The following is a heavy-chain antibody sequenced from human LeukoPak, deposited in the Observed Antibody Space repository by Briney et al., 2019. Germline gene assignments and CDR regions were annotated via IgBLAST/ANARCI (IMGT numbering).Heavy chain of an antibody. V-gene: IGHV1-2*02. J-gene: IGHJ4*02. D-gene: IGHD3-22*01. CDR3: ARDSYYYDSSGFDY. CDR1: GYTFTGYY. CDR2: INPNSGGT. Sequence: ASVKVSCKASGYTFTGYYMHWVRQAPGQGLEWMGWINPNSGGTNYAQKFQGRVTMTRDTSISTAYMELRSLRSDDTAVYYCARDSYYYDSSGFDYWGQGTLVTVSS.